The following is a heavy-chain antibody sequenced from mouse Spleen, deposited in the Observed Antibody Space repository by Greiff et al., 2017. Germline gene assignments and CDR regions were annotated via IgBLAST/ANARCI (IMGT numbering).Heavy chain of an antibody. J-gene: IGHJ2*01. CDR2: ISSGGGNT. V-gene: IGHV5-9-3*01. Sequence: EVQRVESGGGLVKLGGSLKLSCAASGFTFSSYAMSWVRQTPEKRLEWVATISSGGGNTYYPDSVKGRFTISRDNAKNTLYLQMSSLKSEDTAMYYCARQGQENYFDYWGQGTTLTVSS. D-gene: IGHD3-3*01. CDR1: GFTFSSYA. CDR3: ARQGQENYFDY.